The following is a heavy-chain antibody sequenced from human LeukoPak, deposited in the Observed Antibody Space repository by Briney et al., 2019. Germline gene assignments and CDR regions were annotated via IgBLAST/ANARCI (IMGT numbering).Heavy chain of an antibody. CDR3: ARELPLYSSGWYEYYCDY. CDR2: IKQDGSEK. Sequence: PGGSLSLSCAPSGFTFSRYSMHWVRQAPGKGMEWVANIKQDGSEKYYVDSVKCRFTISRDNSKNTLYRQMNSLGAEDTAGYYCARELPLYSSGWYEYYCDYWGQGTLVTVSS. V-gene: IGHV3-7*01. CDR1: GFTFSRYS. J-gene: IGHJ4*02. D-gene: IGHD6-19*01.